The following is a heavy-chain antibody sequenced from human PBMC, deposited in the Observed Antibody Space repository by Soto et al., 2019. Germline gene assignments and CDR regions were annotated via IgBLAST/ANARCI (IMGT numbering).Heavy chain of an antibody. CDR3: ARARGKIYYYYMDV. D-gene: IGHD3-10*01. Sequence: PGGSLILSCAASGFTFYDYGMSWVRQAPGKGLEWVSGINWNGGSTGYADSVKGRFTISRDNAKNSLYLQMNSLRAEDTALYHCARARGKIYYYYMDVWGKGTTVTVSS. CDR1: GFTFYDYG. J-gene: IGHJ6*03. V-gene: IGHV3-20*01. CDR2: INWNGGST.